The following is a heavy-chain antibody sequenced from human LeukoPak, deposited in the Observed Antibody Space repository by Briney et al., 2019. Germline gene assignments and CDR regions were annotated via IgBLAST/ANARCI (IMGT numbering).Heavy chain of an antibody. Sequence: PSEALSLTCAVYGGSFSGYYWSWIRQPPGKGLEWIGEISHSGSTNYNPSLKSRVTISVDTSKNQFSLKLSSVTAADTAVYYCARGGRYCSSTSCYGRPGYYYGMDVWGQGTTVTVSS. CDR2: ISHSGST. D-gene: IGHD2-2*01. J-gene: IGHJ6*02. V-gene: IGHV4-34*01. CDR1: GGSFSGYY. CDR3: ARGGRYCSSTSCYGRPGYYYGMDV.